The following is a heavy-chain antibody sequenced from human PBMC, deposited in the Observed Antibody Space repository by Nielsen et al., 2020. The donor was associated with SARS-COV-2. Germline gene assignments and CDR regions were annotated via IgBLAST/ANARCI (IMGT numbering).Heavy chain of an antibody. CDR1: GFTFSSYA. Sequence: GGSLRLSCAASGFTFSSYAMHWVRQAPGKGLEWVAVISYDGSNKYYADSVKGRFTISRDNSKNTLYLQMNSLRAEDTAVYYCARVDHYYDSSGKDPYYFDYWGQGTLVTVSS. CDR2: ISYDGSNK. D-gene: IGHD3-22*01. V-gene: IGHV3-30*04. CDR3: ARVDHYYDSSGKDPYYFDY. J-gene: IGHJ4*02.